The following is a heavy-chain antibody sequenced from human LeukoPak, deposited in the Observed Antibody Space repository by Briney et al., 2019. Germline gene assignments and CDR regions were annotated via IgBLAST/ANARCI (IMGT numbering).Heavy chain of an antibody. CDR3: ERGWFSSSSAGMDV. V-gene: IGHV4-59*01. D-gene: IGHD6-6*01. Sequence: KPSETLSLTCTVSGGSISPYYWSWIRQPPGKGREWGGYIYHSGRTKYNPSRKSPVTKSLDPPKNHSSLKLSSGTAADTAVYYCERGWFSSSSAGMDVWGLGTTVIVSS. CDR1: GGSISPYY. J-gene: IGHJ6*01. CDR2: IYHSGRT.